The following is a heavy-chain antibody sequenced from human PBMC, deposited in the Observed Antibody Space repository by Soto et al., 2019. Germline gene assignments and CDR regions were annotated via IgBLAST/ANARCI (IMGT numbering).Heavy chain of an antibody. D-gene: IGHD3-3*01. J-gene: IGHJ5*02. CDR2: IYHSGST. CDR1: SGSISSSNW. Sequence: SETLSLTCAVSSGSISSSNWWSWVRQPPGKGLEWIGEIYHSGSTNYNPSLKSRVTISVDKSKNQFSLKLSSVTAADTAVYYCARQKNDFWRATGGDWFDPWGQGTLVTVSS. CDR3: ARQKNDFWRATGGDWFDP. V-gene: IGHV4-4*02.